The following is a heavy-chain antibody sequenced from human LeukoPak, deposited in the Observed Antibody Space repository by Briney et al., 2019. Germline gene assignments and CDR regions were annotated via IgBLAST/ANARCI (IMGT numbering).Heavy chain of an antibody. CDR2: ISSSGSSSGRII. CDR3: ARVGALSSSWLLY. Sequence: GGSLRLSCAASGFTFSSYEMNWVRQAPGKGLEGVSYISSSGSSSGRIIDYADSVKGRFTISRDNAKNSLYLQMNSLRAEDTAVYFCARVGALSSSWLLYWGQGTLVTVSS. CDR1: GFTFSSYE. J-gene: IGHJ4*02. D-gene: IGHD6-13*01. V-gene: IGHV3-48*03.